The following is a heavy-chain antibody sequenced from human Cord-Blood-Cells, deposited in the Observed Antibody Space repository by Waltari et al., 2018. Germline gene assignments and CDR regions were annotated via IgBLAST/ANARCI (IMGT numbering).Heavy chain of an antibody. Sequence: QVQLQQSGPGLVKPSQTLSLTCAISGDSVSSNSAAWNWIRQSPSRGLEWLGRTYYRSKRDNDYAVSVKSRITINPDTSKNQFSLQLNSVTPVHTAVYYCAREYKSEVRYAFDIWGQGTMVTVSS. V-gene: IGHV6-1*01. D-gene: IGHD1-20*01. CDR3: AREYKSEVRYAFDI. CDR1: GDSVSSNSAA. J-gene: IGHJ3*02. CDR2: TYYRSKRDN.